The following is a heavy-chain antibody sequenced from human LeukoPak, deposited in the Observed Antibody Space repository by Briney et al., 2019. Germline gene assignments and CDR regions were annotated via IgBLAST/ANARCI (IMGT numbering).Heavy chain of an antibody. CDR1: GFTSSSYS. J-gene: IGHJ4*02. D-gene: IGHD1-26*01. CDR3: AGDTAHRSFFDY. Sequence: GGSLRLSCAASGFTSSSYSMNWVRQAPGKGLEWVSSISSSSSYIYYADSVKGRFTISRDNAKNSLYLQMNSLRAEDTAVYYCAGDTAHRSFFDYWGQGTLVTVSS. V-gene: IGHV3-21*01. CDR2: ISSSSSYI.